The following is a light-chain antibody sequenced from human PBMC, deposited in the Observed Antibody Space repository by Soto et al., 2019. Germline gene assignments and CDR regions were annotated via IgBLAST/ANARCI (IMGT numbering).Light chain of an antibody. J-gene: IGKJ2*01. CDR2: GAS. CDR1: QSVSSNY. Sequence: EIVLTQSPGTLSLSPGERATLSCRASQSVSSNYLAWYQQKPGQAPRLLIYGASTRASDIEGRFSGSGSGTDFTLTISIRELEDFAVYYCQQYGSSPPYTFGQGTKLEIK. V-gene: IGKV3-20*01. CDR3: QQYGSSPPYT.